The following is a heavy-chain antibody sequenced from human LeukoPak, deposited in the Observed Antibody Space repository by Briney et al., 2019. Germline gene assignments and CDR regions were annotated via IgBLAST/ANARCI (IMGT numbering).Heavy chain of an antibody. Sequence: GRSLRLSCVTSGFIFSNYGMHWVRQAPGKGLEWLTFIQFDGSNKLYADSVKGRFTVSRDTSKNTVYLQMTSLRVEDTAVYYCAKENDFWSGPEGWGQGTLVTVSS. CDR2: IQFDGSNK. V-gene: IGHV3-30*02. J-gene: IGHJ4*02. CDR1: GFIFSNYG. D-gene: IGHD3-3*01. CDR3: AKENDFWSGPEG.